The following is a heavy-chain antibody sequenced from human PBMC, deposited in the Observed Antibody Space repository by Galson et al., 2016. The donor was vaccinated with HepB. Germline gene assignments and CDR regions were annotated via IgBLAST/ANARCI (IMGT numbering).Heavy chain of an antibody. D-gene: IGHD5-12*01. CDR3: TKVWNPLPGHDGMDV. V-gene: IGHV3-9*01. J-gene: IGHJ6*04. Sequence: SLRLSCAASGLTLDPYAMHWVRQPPGKGLEWVSGISYNSGVKAYADSVKGRFTISRDNAKNALYLQMNSLSVDDTALYYCTKVWNPLPGHDGMDVWGKGTTVTVSS. CDR1: GLTLDPYA. CDR2: ISYNSGVK.